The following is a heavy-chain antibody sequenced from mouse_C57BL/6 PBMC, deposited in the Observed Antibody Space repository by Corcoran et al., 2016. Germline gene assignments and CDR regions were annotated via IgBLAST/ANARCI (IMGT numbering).Heavy chain of an antibody. J-gene: IGHJ4*01. CDR3: AREGTITTVAPIRARNY. CDR2: INPNNGGT. CDR1: GYTFTDYY. D-gene: IGHD1-1*01. Sequence: EVQLHQSGPELVKPGASVKISCMASGYTFTDYYMTWVKQSHGKSLEWIGDINPNNGGTSYNQKFKGKATLPVDKSSSTAYMELRSLTSEDSAVYYCAREGTITTVAPIRARNYWGQGTSVTVSS. V-gene: IGHV1-26*01.